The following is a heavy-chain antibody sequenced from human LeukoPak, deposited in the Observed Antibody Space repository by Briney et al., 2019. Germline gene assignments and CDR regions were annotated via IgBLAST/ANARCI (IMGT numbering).Heavy chain of an antibody. D-gene: IGHD3-22*01. CDR3: AADDRQMDVDSAFDI. Sequence: PSETLSLTCTVSGGSISSYYWSWIRQPAGKGLEWIGRIYTSGSTNYNPSLKSRVTMSVDTSKNQFSLKLSSVTAADTAVYYCAADDRQMDVDSAFDIWGQGTMVTVSS. V-gene: IGHV4-4*07. CDR2: IYTSGST. J-gene: IGHJ3*02. CDR1: GGSISSYY.